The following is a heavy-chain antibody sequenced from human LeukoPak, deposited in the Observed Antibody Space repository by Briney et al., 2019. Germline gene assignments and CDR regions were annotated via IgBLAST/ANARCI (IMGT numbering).Heavy chain of an antibody. CDR3: ATDGRYCSSTSLCEIDY. V-gene: IGHV1-46*04. D-gene: IGHD2-2*01. CDR2: INPSGGST. Sequence: GASVKVSCKASGYTFTSYYMHWVRQAPGQGLEWMGIINPSGGSTSYAQKLQGRVTMTSDTSTSTVYMELSSLRSEDTDVYYCATDGRYCSSTSLCEIDYWGQGTLVTLSP. J-gene: IGHJ4*02. CDR1: GYTFTSYY.